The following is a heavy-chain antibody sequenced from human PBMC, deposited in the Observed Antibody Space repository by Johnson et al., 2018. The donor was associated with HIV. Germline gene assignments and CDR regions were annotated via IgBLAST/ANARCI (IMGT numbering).Heavy chain of an antibody. Sequence: QVQLVESGGGVVQPGRSLRLSCAASGFTFSSYAMHWVRQAPGKGLEWVAVISYDGSNTYYADSVKGRFTISRDNSKNTLYLQMNSLRAEDAAVYYCARDRGQQQPYDAFDIWGQGTMVTVSS. CDR1: GFTFSSYA. D-gene: IGHD6-13*01. CDR3: ARDRGQQQPYDAFDI. V-gene: IGHV3-30*04. CDR2: ISYDGSNT. J-gene: IGHJ3*02.